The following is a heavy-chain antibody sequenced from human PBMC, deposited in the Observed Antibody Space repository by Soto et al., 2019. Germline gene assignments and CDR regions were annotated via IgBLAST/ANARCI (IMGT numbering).Heavy chain of an antibody. CDR1: GYTFTSYY. J-gene: IGHJ6*02. CDR3: ARRGGYCSGGSCYPYGMDV. CDR2: INPSGGST. Sequence: QVQLVQSGAEVKKPGASVKVSCKASGYTFTSYYMHWVRQAPGQGLEWMGIINPSGGSTSYAQKFQGRVTMTRDTSTSTVYMELRSLRSEDTAVYYCARRGGYCSGGSCYPYGMDVWGQGTTVTVSS. D-gene: IGHD2-15*01. V-gene: IGHV1-46*01.